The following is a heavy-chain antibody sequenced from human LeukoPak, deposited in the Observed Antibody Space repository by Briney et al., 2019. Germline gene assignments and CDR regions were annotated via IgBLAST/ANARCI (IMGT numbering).Heavy chain of an antibody. CDR2: ISGSGGST. CDR1: GFTFSSYA. D-gene: IGHD3-22*01. V-gene: IGHV3-23*01. J-gene: IGHJ3*02. CDR3: AKDMIVVGGAFDI. Sequence: GGSLRLSCAASGFTFSSYAMSWVRQAPGKGLEWVSAISGSGGSTYYADSVKGRFTISRDNSKSTLCLQMNSLRAEDTAVYYCAKDMIVVGGAFDIWGQGTMVTVSS.